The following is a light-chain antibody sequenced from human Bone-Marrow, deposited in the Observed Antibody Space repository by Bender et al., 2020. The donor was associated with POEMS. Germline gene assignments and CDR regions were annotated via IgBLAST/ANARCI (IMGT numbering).Light chain of an antibody. CDR1: SSNFGNNA. CDR2: SNN. Sequence: GTPGQSVTISCSGTSSNFGNNAANWYQHVPGTAPTLLIYSNNQRPSGVPDRFSASTSGTSASLAISGLHSDDEADYYCSSWDDSLNGWVFGGGTKLTVL. CDR3: SSWDDSLNGWV. J-gene: IGLJ3*02. V-gene: IGLV1-44*01.